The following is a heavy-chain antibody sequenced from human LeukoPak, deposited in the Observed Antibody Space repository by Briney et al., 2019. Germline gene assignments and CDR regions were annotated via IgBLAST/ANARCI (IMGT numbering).Heavy chain of an antibody. CDR1: GYTFTSYD. J-gene: IGHJ4*02. D-gene: IGHD3-22*01. CDR3: ARGRYYDSSGYSDFDY. CDR2: MNPNSGNT. Sequence: ASVKVSCKASGYTFTSYDINWVRRATGQGLEWMGWMNPNSGNTGYAQKFQGRVTMTRNTSISTAYMELSSLRSEDTAVYYCARGRYYDSSGYSDFDYWGQGTLVTVSS. V-gene: IGHV1-8*01.